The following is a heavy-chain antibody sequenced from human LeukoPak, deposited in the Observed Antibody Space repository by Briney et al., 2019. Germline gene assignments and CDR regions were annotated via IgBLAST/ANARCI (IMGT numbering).Heavy chain of an antibody. CDR3: ARDHSSYYDSYYFDY. V-gene: IGHV3-33*01. D-gene: IGHD3-22*01. CDR1: GFTFSSYG. Sequence: GRSLRLSCAASGFTFSSYGMHWVRQAPGKGLEWVAVIWYDGSNKYYADSVKGRFIISRDNSKNTLYLQMHSLRAEDTAVYYCARDHSSYYDSYYFDYWGQGTLVIVSS. CDR2: IWYDGSNK. J-gene: IGHJ4*02.